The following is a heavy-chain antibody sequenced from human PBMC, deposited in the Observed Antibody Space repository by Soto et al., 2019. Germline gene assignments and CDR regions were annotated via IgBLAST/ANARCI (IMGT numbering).Heavy chain of an antibody. D-gene: IGHD6-13*01. J-gene: IGHJ5*02. Sequence: SETLSLTCTVSGGSISSYYWSWIRQPPGKGLEWIGYIYYSGSTNYNPSLKSRVTISVDTSKNQFSLKLSSVTAADTAVYYCARVVYSSSWYWWFDPWGQGTLVTVSS. CDR1: GGSISSYY. CDR2: IYYSGST. V-gene: IGHV4-59*01. CDR3: ARVVYSSSWYWWFDP.